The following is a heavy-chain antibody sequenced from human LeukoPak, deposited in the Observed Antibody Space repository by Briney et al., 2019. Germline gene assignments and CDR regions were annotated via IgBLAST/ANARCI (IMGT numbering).Heavy chain of an antibody. V-gene: IGHV4-4*07. J-gene: IGHJ5*02. D-gene: IGHD2-15*01. CDR1: GGSISSYY. CDR2: IYTSGST. Sequence: SETLSLTCTVSGGSISSYYWSWLRQPAGKGLEWIGRIYTSGSTIYNPSLKSRVTMSVDTSKNQFSLKLSSVTAADTAVYYCARDKYCSGGSCYYTRPNWFDPWGQGTLVTVSS. CDR3: ARDKYCSGGSCYYTRPNWFDP.